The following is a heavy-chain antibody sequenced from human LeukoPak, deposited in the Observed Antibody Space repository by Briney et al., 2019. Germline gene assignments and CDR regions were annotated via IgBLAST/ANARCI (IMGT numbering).Heavy chain of an antibody. CDR2: INSDGSST. V-gene: IGHV3-74*01. J-gene: IGHJ4*02. D-gene: IGHD6-13*01. Sequence: GGSLRLSCAASGFTFSSYWMHWVRQAPGKGLVWVSRINSDGSSTSYADSVKGRFTISRDNAKNTLYLQMNSLRAEDTAEYYCVRVGYSSSWYVDYWGQGTLVTVSS. CDR3: VRVGYSSSWYVDY. CDR1: GFTFSSYW.